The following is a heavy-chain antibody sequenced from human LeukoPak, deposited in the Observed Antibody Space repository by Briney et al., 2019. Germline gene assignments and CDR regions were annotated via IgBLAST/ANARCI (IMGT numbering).Heavy chain of an antibody. CDR3: ARDQTLYYYDSSGYYYTPMGLDY. V-gene: IGHV3-64*01. Sequence: GGSLRLSCAAPGFTFSSYAMQWVRQAPGKGLEYVSTINSNGGSTFYANSVKGRFTISRDNSKNTLYLQMGSLRAEDMAVYYCARDQTLYYYDSSGYYYTPMGLDYWGQGALVTVSS. J-gene: IGHJ4*02. CDR2: INSNGGST. D-gene: IGHD3-22*01. CDR1: GFTFSSYA.